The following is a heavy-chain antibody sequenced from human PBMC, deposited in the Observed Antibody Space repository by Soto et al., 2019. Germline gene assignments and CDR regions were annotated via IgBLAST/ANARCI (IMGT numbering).Heavy chain of an antibody. Sequence: ASVKVSCKASGYTFTGHYIHWVRQAPEQGPEWMGEIGPESGATRYAQKFQGRVTMTRDTSITTVYMELKNLSPDDTAVYYCGRGRSGQIVVFFWGQGTPVTVSS. CDR2: IGPESGAT. J-gene: IGHJ4*02. CDR3: GRGRSGQIVVFF. V-gene: IGHV1-2*02. CDR1: GYTFTGHY. D-gene: IGHD1-26*01.